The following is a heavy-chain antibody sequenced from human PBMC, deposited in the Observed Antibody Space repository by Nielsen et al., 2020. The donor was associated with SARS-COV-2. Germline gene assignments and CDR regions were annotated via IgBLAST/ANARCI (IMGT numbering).Heavy chain of an antibody. CDR3: ARATAARPNYFDY. Sequence: GESLKISCAASGFTFSSYSMNWVRQAPGKGLEWVSSISSSSSYIYYADSVKGRFTISRDNAKNSLYLQMNSLRAEDTAVYYCARATAARPNYFDYWGQGTLVTVSS. J-gene: IGHJ4*02. V-gene: IGHV3-21*01. CDR2: ISSSSSYI. D-gene: IGHD6-6*01. CDR1: GFTFSSYS.